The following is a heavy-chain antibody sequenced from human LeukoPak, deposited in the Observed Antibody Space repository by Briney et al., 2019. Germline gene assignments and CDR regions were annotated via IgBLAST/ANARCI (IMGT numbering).Heavy chain of an antibody. V-gene: IGHV3-30*02. CDR1: GFTFSSYG. D-gene: IGHD2-2*01. J-gene: IGHJ6*03. CDR2: IRSDGSNK. CDR3: ARDGGISCYAFWCYYYYMDV. Sequence: GGSLRLSCAASGFTFSSYGMHWVRQAPGKGLEWVAFIRSDGSNKYYADSVKGRFTISRDNAKNSLYLQMNSLRAEDTAVYYCARDGGISCYAFWCYYYYMDVWGKGTTVTISS.